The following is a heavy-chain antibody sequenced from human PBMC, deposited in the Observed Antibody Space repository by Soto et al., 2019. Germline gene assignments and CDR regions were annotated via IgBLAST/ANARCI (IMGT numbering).Heavy chain of an antibody. CDR1: AFTFSRYV. Sequence: GGSLRLSCVASAFTFSRYVMHWVRQAPGKGLEWVAVISYDGSNKYYSDSVKGRFTISRDNSKNMLYLQMNSLRAEDTAVYYCAKDSEYQEGRSGSHYYYYDMDAWGPGTKVTVSS. V-gene: IGHV3-30*18. CDR3: AKDSEYQEGRSGSHYYYYDMDA. J-gene: IGHJ6*02. D-gene: IGHD6-19*01. CDR2: ISYDGSNK.